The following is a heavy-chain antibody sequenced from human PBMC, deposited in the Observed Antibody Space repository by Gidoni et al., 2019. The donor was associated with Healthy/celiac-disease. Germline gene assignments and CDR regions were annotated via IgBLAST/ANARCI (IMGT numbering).Heavy chain of an antibody. V-gene: IGHV3-53*01. CDR2: IYRGGST. J-gene: IGHJ5*02. Sequence: VRQAPGKGLEWVSVIYRGGSTYYADSVKGRFTISRDNSKNTLYLKMSSVSAEYTAVYYCARNAANYDVWSGYYGNWFDPWGQGTLVTVSS. CDR3: ARNAANYDVWSGYYGNWFDP. D-gene: IGHD3-3*01.